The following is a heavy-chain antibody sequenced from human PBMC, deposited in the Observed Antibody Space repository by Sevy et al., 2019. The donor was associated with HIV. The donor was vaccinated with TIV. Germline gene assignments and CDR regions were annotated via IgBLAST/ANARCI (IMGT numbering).Heavy chain of an antibody. Sequence: SETLSLTCAVSGGSISSYYWTWIRQPPGKGLDWIGYVNYRGGTNYNPSLKSRLTMSVDISKNQFSLKLTSVTAADTAVYYCARDSSTGITVHGVVTYGMDVWGQGTTVTVSS. J-gene: IGHJ6*02. CDR2: VNYRGGT. V-gene: IGHV4-59*01. CDR3: ARDSSTGITVHGVVTYGMDV. CDR1: GGSISSYY. D-gene: IGHD3-3*01.